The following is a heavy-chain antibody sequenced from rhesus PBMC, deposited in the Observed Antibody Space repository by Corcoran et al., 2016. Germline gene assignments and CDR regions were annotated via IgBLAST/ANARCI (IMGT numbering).Heavy chain of an antibody. CDR2: INYTGKTI. CDR3: TRDLEYCTGSGCYHLFDY. V-gene: IGHV3-136*01. D-gene: IGHD2-21*01. CDR1: GFTFCSYD. J-gene: IGHJ4*01. Sequence: EVQLVESGGGLVQPGGSLRLSCAASGFTFCSYDMSWVRQAPGKGLECVSSINYTGKTIYYADSVKGRFTITRDNAKNSLSLQMSILRVEDTAVYYCTRDLEYCTGSGCYHLFDYWGQGVLVTVSS.